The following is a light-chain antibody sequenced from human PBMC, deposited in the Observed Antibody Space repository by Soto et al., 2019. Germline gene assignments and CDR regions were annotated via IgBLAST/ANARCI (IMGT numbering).Light chain of an antibody. Sequence: DIQMTQSPSSLSASVGDRVTVTCRASQSISSYLNWYQQKPGKAPKLLIYDASILESGVPSRFSGSGSGTEFTLTISSLQPDDFATYYCQQYNSYRTFGQGTKVDIK. CDR2: DAS. V-gene: IGKV1-5*01. CDR3: QQYNSYRT. J-gene: IGKJ1*01. CDR1: QSISSY.